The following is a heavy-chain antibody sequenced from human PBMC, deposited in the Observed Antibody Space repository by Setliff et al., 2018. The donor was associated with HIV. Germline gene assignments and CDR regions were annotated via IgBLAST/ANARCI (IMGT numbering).Heavy chain of an antibody. V-gene: IGHV3-66*02. CDR2: IYSDGTT. Sequence: LSLSCAASGFSVSNYYMAWVRQAPGKGLEWVSTIYSDGTTYHADSVKGRFTLSRDNSKNTLFLQMNSLRPEDTAVFYCARLRLFSSALDYWGQGTLVTVSS. J-gene: IGHJ4*02. D-gene: IGHD2-2*01. CDR1: GFSVSNYY. CDR3: ARLRLFSSALDY.